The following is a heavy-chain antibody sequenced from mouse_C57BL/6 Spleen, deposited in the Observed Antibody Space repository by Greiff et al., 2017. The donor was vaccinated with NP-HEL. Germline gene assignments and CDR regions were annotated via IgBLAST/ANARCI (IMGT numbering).Heavy chain of an antibody. D-gene: IGHD1-1*01. CDR1: GYTFTEYT. Sequence: VQLQQSGAELVKPGASVKLSCKASGYTFTEYTIHWVKQRSGQGLEWIGWFYPGSGSIKYNEKFKDKATLTADKSSSTVYMELSRLTSEDSAVYFCARHGQYYYGSSLYYYAMDYWGQGTSVTVSS. CDR3: ARHGQYYYGSSLYYYAMDY. CDR2: FYPGSGSI. V-gene: IGHV1-62-2*01. J-gene: IGHJ4*01.